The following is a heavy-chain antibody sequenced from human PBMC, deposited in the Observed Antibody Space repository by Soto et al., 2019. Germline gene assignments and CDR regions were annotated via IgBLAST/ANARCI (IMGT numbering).Heavy chain of an antibody. CDR3: ARDYGPCY. V-gene: IGHV3-30-3*01. CDR2: ISYDGSNK. J-gene: IGHJ4*02. D-gene: IGHD4-17*01. CDR1: GFTFSSYA. Sequence: GGSLRLSCAASGFTFSSYAMYWARQAPGKGLEWVAVISYDGSNKYYADSVKGRFTISRDNSKNTLYLQMNSLRSEDTAVYYCARDYGPCYWGQGTLVTVSS.